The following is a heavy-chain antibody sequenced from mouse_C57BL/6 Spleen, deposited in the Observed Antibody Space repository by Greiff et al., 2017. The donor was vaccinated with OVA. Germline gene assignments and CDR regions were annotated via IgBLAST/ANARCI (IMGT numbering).Heavy chain of an antibody. J-gene: IGHJ3*01. CDR2: IDPENGDT. CDR1: GFNIKDDY. D-gene: IGHD1-1*02. V-gene: IGHV14-4*01. Sequence: VHVKQSGAELVRPGASVKLSCTASGFNIKDDYMHWVKQRPEQGLEWIGWIDPENGDTEYASKFQGKATITADTSSNTAYLQLSSLTSEDTAVYYCTTFGTFPYWGQGTLVTVSA. CDR3: TTFGTFPY.